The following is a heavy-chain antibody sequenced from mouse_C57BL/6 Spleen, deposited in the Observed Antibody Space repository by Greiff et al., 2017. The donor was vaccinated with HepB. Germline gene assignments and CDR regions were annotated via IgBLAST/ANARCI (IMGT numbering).Heavy chain of an antibody. D-gene: IGHD1-1*01. CDR2: ISYDGSN. J-gene: IGHJ2*01. CDR3: ARGGVVATSDY. V-gene: IGHV3-6*01. CDR1: GYSITSGYY. Sequence: EVQLQESGPGLVKPSQSLSLTCSVTGYSITSGYYWNWIRQFPGNKLEWMGYISYDGSNNYNPSLKNRISITRDTSKNQFFLKLNSVTTEDTATYYCARGGVVATSDYWGQGTTLTVSS.